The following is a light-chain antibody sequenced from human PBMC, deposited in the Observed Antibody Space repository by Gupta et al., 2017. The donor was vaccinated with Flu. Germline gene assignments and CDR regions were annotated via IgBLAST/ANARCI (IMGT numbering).Light chain of an antibody. Sequence: QSLVTQPPSSSGTPGQRVTISCSGSNSNIGRNTLSWYQQLPGAAPKLIIQNDNQRPSGVPVRFSDSKAGTSASLTISGLQSEDEGDFYCATWDDSLNGPVFGGGTRLTVL. J-gene: IGLJ3*02. CDR1: NSNIGRNT. V-gene: IGLV1-44*01. CDR3: ATWDDSLNGPV. CDR2: NDN.